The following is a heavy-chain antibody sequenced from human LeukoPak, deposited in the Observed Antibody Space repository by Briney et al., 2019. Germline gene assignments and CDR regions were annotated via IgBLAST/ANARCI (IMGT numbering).Heavy chain of an antibody. CDR3: ARITGGPYNWFDP. Sequence: SETLSLTCTVSGGSISSYYWSWIRQPPGKGLEWIGYIYYSGGTNYNPSLKSRVTISVDTSKNQFSLKLSSVTAADTAVYYCARITGGPYNWFDPWGQGTLVTVSS. D-gene: IGHD1-14*01. V-gene: IGHV4-59*08. CDR2: IYYSGGT. J-gene: IGHJ5*02. CDR1: GGSISSYY.